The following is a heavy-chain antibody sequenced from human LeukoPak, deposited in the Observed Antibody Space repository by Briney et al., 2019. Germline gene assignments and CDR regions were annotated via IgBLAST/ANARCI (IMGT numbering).Heavy chain of an antibody. CDR2: INPSGGST. CDR3: AGPGYCSSTSCYAPPYYYYYGMDV. CDR1: GYTFTSYY. Sequence: GASVKVSCKAYGYTFTSYYMHWVRQAPGQGLEWMGIINPSGGSTSYAQKFQGRVTMTRDTSTSTVYMELSSLRSEDTAVYCCAGPGYCSSTSCYAPPYYYYYGMDVWGKGTTVTVSS. D-gene: IGHD2-2*01. J-gene: IGHJ6*04. V-gene: IGHV1-46*01.